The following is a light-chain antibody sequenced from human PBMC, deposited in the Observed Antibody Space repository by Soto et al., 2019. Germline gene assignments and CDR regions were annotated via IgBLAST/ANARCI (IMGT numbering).Light chain of an antibody. Sequence: DIQMTQSPSSLSASVGDRVTITCRASQSSSSFLNWYQQKPGKAPKLLISAASSLHSGVPSRFSGSGSGTDFTLTISSLQPEDFATYYCQQSYSTLWTFGQGTKVDIK. J-gene: IGKJ1*01. CDR3: QQSYSTLWT. CDR2: AAS. CDR1: QSSSSF. V-gene: IGKV1-39*01.